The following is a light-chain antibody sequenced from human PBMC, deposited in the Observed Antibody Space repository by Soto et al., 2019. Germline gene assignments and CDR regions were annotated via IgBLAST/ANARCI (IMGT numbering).Light chain of an antibody. CDR2: GNT. CDR3: QSYDSSLSGSV. V-gene: IGLV1-40*01. CDR1: SSNIGAGYE. J-gene: IGLJ3*02. Sequence: QAVVTQPPSVSGAPGQRVTISCTGRSSNIGAGYEVHWYHQVPGTAPKLLIYGNTNRPSGVPDRFSGSKSDTSAALAITGLQAEDEADYYCQSYDSSLSGSVFGGGTKLTVL.